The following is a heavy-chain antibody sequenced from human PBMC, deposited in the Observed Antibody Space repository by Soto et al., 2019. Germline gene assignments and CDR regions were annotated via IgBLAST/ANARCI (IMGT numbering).Heavy chain of an antibody. Sequence: SETLSLTCTVSGGSISSYYWSWIRQPPGKGLEWIGYIYYSGSTNYNPSLKSRVTISVDTSKNQFSLKLSSVTAADTAVYYCARLGGGSGLYEESYYYYYMDVWGKGTTVTVSS. V-gene: IGHV4-59*08. J-gene: IGHJ6*03. CDR3: ARLGGGSGLYEESYYYYYMDV. CDR1: GGSISSYY. CDR2: IYYSGST. D-gene: IGHD2-15*01.